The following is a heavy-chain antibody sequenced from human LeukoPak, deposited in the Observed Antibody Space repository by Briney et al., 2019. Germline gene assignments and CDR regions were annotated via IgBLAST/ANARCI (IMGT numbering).Heavy chain of an antibody. D-gene: IGHD5-18*01. CDR3: ARGENNYGYYYFDY. CDR1: GFTFSSYS. CDR2: ISSSSSYI. J-gene: IGHJ4*02. V-gene: IGHV3-21*01. Sequence: GGSLRLSCAASGFTFSSYSMNWVRQAPGKGLEWVSSISSSSSYIYYAESMKCRFTISRDNAKNSLYLQMNSLRAEDTAVYYCARGENNYGYYYFDYWGQGTLVTVSS.